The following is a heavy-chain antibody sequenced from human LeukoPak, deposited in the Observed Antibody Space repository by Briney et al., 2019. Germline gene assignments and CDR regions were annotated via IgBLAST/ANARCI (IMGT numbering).Heavy chain of an antibody. D-gene: IGHD3-9*01. V-gene: IGHV3-33*01. J-gene: IGHJ4*02. CDR3: ARGRYLDWLPYYFDY. CDR2: IWFDGSTQ. CDR1: GFAFSTYG. Sequence: GGSLRLSCAASGFAFSTYGMHWVRQAPGKGLEWVSVIWFDGSTQYYTDSVKGRFTISRDNSKNILFLQMNSLRAEDTAVYFCARGRYLDWLPYYFDYWGQGTLVTVSS.